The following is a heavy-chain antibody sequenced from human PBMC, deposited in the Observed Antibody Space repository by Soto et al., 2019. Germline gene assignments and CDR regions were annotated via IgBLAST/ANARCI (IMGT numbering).Heavy chain of an antibody. D-gene: IGHD5-12*01. V-gene: IGHV1-2*01. Sequence: GASVNVSCKASGYTFTGHYIHWVRQAPEQGPEGMGEGGPESGATRYAQKFRGGVTITRDTSITTVYMELKNLSPEDTGVYYCGRGRRGQIVAFYWGQGTPVTVSS. CDR3: GRGRRGQIVAFY. CDR2: GGPESGAT. CDR1: GYTFTGHY. J-gene: IGHJ4*02.